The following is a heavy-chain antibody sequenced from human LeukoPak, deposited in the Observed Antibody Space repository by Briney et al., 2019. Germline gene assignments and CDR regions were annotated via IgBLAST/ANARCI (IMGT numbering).Heavy chain of an antibody. CDR3: ARNSSDWYGYMDV. V-gene: IGHV1-18*01. Sequence: VDSVKLSCRASGYTFTSYGISWVRQAPGQGLEWMGWISTYNGYANYVQKLQGRVTMTTETSTNTAYMELRSLRSDDTAVYYCARNSSDWYGYMDVWGKGTTVTVSS. CDR2: ISTYNGYA. D-gene: IGHD6-19*01. CDR1: GYTFTSYG. J-gene: IGHJ6*04.